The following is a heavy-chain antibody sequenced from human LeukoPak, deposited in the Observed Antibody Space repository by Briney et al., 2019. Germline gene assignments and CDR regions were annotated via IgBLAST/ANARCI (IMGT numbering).Heavy chain of an antibody. D-gene: IGHD3-22*01. CDR3: ARGRGQPDYDSSGYFDY. V-gene: IGHV4-59*01. CDR2: IYDSGST. Sequence: SETLSLTCTVSGGSITGYYWSWIRQPPGKGLEWIGYIYDSGSTDYKPSLKSRVTISVDTSKNQFSLKLTSVTAAGTAVYYCARGRGQPDYDSSGYFDYWGQGSLVTVSS. J-gene: IGHJ4*02. CDR1: GGSITGYY.